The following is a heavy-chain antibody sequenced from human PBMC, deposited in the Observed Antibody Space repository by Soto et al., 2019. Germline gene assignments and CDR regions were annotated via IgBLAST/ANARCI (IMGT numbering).Heavy chain of an antibody. V-gene: IGHV1-2*04. Sequence: ASVKVSCKASGYTFTDYYMHWVRQAPGQGLEWMGWINPNSGDTNYAQKFQGWVTMTRDTSISAAYMELSRLRSDDTAVYYCARGHKYYYGSGTYMGDYYYAMDVWGQGTTVTVSS. CDR1: GYTFTDYY. CDR2: INPNSGDT. J-gene: IGHJ6*02. CDR3: ARGHKYYYGSGTYMGDYYYAMDV. D-gene: IGHD3-10*01.